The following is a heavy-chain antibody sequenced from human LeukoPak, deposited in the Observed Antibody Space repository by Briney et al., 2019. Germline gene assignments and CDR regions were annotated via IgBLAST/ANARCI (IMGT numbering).Heavy chain of an antibody. J-gene: IGHJ3*01. Sequence: GGSLRLSCEASGFIFSTYAMAWVRQAPGKGLDWVSVIGASGAETYYSDSAKGRFTVSRDNSKDTLFLHMSSLRAEDTAVYFCATRPRHSSGYYLGASDAWGHGTTVTVSS. CDR2: IGASGAET. CDR3: ATRPRHSSGYYLGASDA. CDR1: GFIFSTYA. V-gene: IGHV3-23*01. D-gene: IGHD3-22*01.